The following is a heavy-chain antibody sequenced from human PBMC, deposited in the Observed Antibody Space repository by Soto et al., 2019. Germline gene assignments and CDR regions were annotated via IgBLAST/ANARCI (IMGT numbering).Heavy chain of an antibody. CDR1: GYTFTSYA. D-gene: IGHD3-10*01. Sequence: QVQIVQSGAEVKKPGASVKVSCKASGYTFTSYAMHWVRQAPGQRLEWMGWINAGNGNTKYSKKFPGRVTITRDTGASTAYMELSSLRSEDTAVYYCARDLEASLLWFGELLLRYYYYGMDVWGQGTTVTVSS. CDR2: INAGNGNT. J-gene: IGHJ6*02. V-gene: IGHV1-3*01. CDR3: ARDLEASLLWFGELLLRYYYYGMDV.